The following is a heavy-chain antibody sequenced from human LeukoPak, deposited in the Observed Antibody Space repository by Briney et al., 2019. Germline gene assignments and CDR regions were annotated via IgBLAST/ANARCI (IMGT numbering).Heavy chain of an antibody. J-gene: IGHJ5*02. CDR2: INGSGGNS. V-gene: IGHV3-23*01. Sequence: GGSVRLSCAASGFTFSSYAMSWVRQAPGKGLEWVSAINGSGGNSYYADSVKGRFTISRDNSKNTLYLQMNSLRAEDTAVYYCAKEGADIVVVPAAENWFDPWGQGTLVTVSS. CDR3: AKEGADIVVVPAAENWFDP. CDR1: GFTFSSYA. D-gene: IGHD2-2*01.